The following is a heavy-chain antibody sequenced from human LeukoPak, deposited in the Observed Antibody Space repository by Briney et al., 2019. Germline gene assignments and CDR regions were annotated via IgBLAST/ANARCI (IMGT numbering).Heavy chain of an antibody. CDR1: GGSFSSGRYY. CDR3: ARGSQSSYGYPFDY. V-gene: IGHV4-61*01. Sequence: SGTLSLTCTVSGGSFSSGRYYWSWLRQPPGTGLEWIGYIYHSGSTYYNHSLKSRVTISVDTSKNQFSLKLSSVTAADTAVYYCARGSQSSYGYPFDYWGQGTLVTVSS. D-gene: IGHD5-18*01. CDR2: IYHSGST. J-gene: IGHJ4*02.